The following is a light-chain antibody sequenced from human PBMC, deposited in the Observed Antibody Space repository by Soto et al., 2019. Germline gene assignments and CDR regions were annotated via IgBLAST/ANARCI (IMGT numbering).Light chain of an antibody. CDR3: QQYGSL. CDR1: QSVSSSY. Sequence: EIVLPQSPGTLSLSPGERATLSCRASQSVSSSYLAWYQQKPGQAPRLLIYGASSRATGIPDRFSGSGSGTDFTLTISRLEPEDFAVYYCQQYGSLFGQGTKV. V-gene: IGKV3-20*01. CDR2: GAS. J-gene: IGKJ1*01.